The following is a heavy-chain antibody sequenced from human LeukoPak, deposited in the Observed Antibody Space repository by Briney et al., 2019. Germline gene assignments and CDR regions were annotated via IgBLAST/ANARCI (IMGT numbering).Heavy chain of an antibody. D-gene: IGHD1-14*01. CDR1: GYTFTNYA. Sequence: RASVKVSCKASGYTFTNYAMNRVRQAPGQGLEWMGWINTNTGNPTYAQGFTGRFVFSLDTSVSTAYLQISSLKAEDTAVYYCARNHPDDYFDYWGQGTLVTVSS. V-gene: IGHV7-4-1*02. CDR2: INTNTGNP. J-gene: IGHJ4*02. CDR3: ARNHPDDYFDY.